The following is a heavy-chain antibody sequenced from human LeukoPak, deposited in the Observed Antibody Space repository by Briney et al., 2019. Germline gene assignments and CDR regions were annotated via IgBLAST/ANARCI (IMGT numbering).Heavy chain of an antibody. D-gene: IGHD3-22*01. J-gene: IGHJ4*02. Sequence: GASVKVSCKASGYTFTSYGINWVRQAPGQGLEWMGWISAYNGNTNYAQKLQGRVTMTTDTSTSTAYMELRSLRSDDTAVYYCARAPPYYDSSGYYYWGQGTLVTVSS. V-gene: IGHV1-18*01. CDR1: GYTFTSYG. CDR3: ARAPPYYDSSGYYY. CDR2: ISAYNGNT.